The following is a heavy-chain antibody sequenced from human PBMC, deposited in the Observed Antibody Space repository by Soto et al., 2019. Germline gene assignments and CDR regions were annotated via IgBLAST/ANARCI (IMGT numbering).Heavy chain of an antibody. CDR3: ARTYDSNGYANEFDS. CDR1: CRSISSYY. V-gene: IGHV4-59*12. D-gene: IGHD3-22*01. CDR2: IYDNGIT. Sequence: SETLSLTCSFSCRSISSYYWSWVRQPPGKGLEWIGYIYDNGITSQNPSLKSRVTMSADTSQNQFSLKLTSVTGADTAVYYCARTYDSNGYANEFDSWGQGILVTVSS. J-gene: IGHJ4*02.